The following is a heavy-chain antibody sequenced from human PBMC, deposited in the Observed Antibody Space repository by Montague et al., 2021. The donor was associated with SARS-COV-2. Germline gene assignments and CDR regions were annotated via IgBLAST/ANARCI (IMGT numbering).Heavy chain of an antibody. Sequence: SETLSLTCTVSGGSISRYTWTWIRQPPGKGLEWIGYIYNSGSTNYNPSLTSRVTISVDTSKNQFSSILTSVTAADTGVYFCARDGGFYGSGGYSLWGQGTLVTVSS. CDR1: GGSISRYT. J-gene: IGHJ4*02. CDR3: ARDGGFYGSGGYSL. CDR2: IYNSGST. V-gene: IGHV4-4*08. D-gene: IGHD3-10*01.